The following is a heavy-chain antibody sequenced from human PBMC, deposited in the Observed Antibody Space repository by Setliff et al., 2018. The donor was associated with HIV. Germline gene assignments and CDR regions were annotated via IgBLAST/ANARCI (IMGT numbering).Heavy chain of an antibody. V-gene: IGHV4-59*01. J-gene: IGHJ5*02. Sequence: SETLSLTCNVSGGSISAYYWSWVRQPPGKRLEWIGYIYSNGGTAYNPSLKSRVTISVDTSKNQFSLKLTSVTIADTAVYYCARDFGGVRAEKQQLPNWFDPWGQGTLVTVSS. CDR1: GGSISAYY. CDR2: IYSNGGT. CDR3: ARDFGGVRAEKQQLPNWFDP. D-gene: IGHD6-13*01.